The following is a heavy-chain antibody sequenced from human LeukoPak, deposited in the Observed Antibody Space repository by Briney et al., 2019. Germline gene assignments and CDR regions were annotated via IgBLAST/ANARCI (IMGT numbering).Heavy chain of an antibody. CDR1: GGSISSYY. D-gene: IGHD6-13*01. J-gene: IGHJ3*02. CDR3: ARGDSSSWALCAFDI. Sequence: SETLSLTCAVSGGSISSYYWSWIRQPPGKGLEWIGYVYGSGRTNYNPSLRSRVTISEDTSKNQFSLNLSSVTAADTAVYYCARGDSSSWALCAFDIWGQGTLVTVSS. CDR2: VYGSGRT. V-gene: IGHV4-59*01.